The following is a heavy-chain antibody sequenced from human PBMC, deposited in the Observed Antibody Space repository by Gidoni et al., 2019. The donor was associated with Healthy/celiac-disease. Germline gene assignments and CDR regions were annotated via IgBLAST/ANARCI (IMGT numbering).Heavy chain of an antibody. Sequence: QITLKESGPTLVTPTQTLTLTCTFSWFSLSTNGLAVGWIRQPPGKALEWLALVYWDDDKRYSPSLRSRLTITKDTSKNHVVLTMTNMDPVDTATYYCALRYFDPFDYWGQGTLVTVSS. D-gene: IGHD3-9*01. CDR1: WFSLSTNGLA. J-gene: IGHJ4*02. CDR2: VYWDDDK. CDR3: ALRYFDPFDY. V-gene: IGHV2-5*02.